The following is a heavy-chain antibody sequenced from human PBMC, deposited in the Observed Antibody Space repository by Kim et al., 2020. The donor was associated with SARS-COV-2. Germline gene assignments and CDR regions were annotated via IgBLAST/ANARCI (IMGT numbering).Heavy chain of an antibody. CDR3: ARETYSGYDFTGYY. CDR1: GFTFSSYS. Sequence: GGSLRLSCAASGFTFSSYSMNWVRQAPGKGLEWVSYISSSSSTIYYADSVKGRFTISRDNAKNSLYLQMNSLRDEDTAVYYCARETYSGYDFTGYYWGQGTLVTVSS. D-gene: IGHD5-12*01. V-gene: IGHV3-48*02. CDR2: ISSSSSTI. J-gene: IGHJ4*02.